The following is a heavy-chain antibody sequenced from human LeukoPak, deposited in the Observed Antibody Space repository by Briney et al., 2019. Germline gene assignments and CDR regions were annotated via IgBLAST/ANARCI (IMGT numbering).Heavy chain of an antibody. CDR1: GGTFSSYA. J-gene: IGHJ6*02. CDR3: ARESYYYDSSGYSEPHYYYYYGMDV. CDR2: IIPIFGTA. V-gene: IGHV1-69*01. D-gene: IGHD3-22*01. Sequence: VASVKVSCKASGGTFSSYAISWVRQAPGQGLEWMGGIIPIFGTANYAQKFQGRVTITADESTSTAYMELSSLRSEDTAVYYCARESYYYDSSGYSEPHYYYYYGMDVWGQGTTVTVSS.